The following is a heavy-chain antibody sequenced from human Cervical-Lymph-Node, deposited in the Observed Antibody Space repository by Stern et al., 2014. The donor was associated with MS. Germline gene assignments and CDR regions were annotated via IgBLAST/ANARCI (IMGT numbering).Heavy chain of an antibody. Sequence: VQLVESGGGLVKPGESLRLSCAASGFTFSDHYMSWVRQAPGKGLEWISYISRTGDTISYADSVKGRFTISRDNVKNSLYLQINSLRAEDAALYYCARGGSAYYYGMDVWGQGTAVTVSS. CDR2: ISRTGDTI. J-gene: IGHJ6*02. CDR3: ARGGSAYYYGMDV. CDR1: GFTFSDHY. V-gene: IGHV3-11*01.